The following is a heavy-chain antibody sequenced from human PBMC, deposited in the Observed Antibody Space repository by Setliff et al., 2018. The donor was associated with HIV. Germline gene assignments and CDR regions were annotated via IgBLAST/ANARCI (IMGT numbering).Heavy chain of an antibody. CDR1: GFGFTFRYFA. CDR2: ISDSGTYT. V-gene: IGHV3-23*01. D-gene: IGHD2-21*02. Sequence: GGSLRLSCVASGFGFTFRYFAMSWVRQAPGKGLEWVSVISDSGTYTYYSDSVRGRFTLSRDISENALYLQIDSLRPEDTAVYYCARLRLYNSALDYWGQGTLVTVSS. CDR3: ARLRLYNSALDY. J-gene: IGHJ4*02.